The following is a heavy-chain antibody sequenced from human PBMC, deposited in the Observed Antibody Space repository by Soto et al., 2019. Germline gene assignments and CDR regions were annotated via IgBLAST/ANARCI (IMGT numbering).Heavy chain of an antibody. CDR2: IYHSGST. J-gene: IGHJ3*02. Sequence: SETLSLTCSVSGGSISGYYGSWIRQPPGKGLEWIGYIYHSGSTNYNPSLKSRVTISVDKSKNQFSLKLSSVTAADTAVYYCAREPIVGAIRQDAFDIWGQGTMVTVSS. D-gene: IGHD1-26*01. CDR1: GGSISGYY. CDR3: AREPIVGAIRQDAFDI. V-gene: IGHV4-59*12.